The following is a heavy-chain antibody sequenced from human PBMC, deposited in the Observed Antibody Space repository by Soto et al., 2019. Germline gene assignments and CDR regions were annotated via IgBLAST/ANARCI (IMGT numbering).Heavy chain of an antibody. Sequence: SETLSLTCTVSGGSISSSSYYWGWIRQPPGKGLEWIGSIYYSGSTYYNPSLKSRVTISVATSKNQFSLRLSSVTAADTAVYYCASPTTFGELYDYWGQGTLVTVSS. V-gene: IGHV4-39*01. CDR3: ASPTTFGELYDY. CDR1: GGSISSSSYY. D-gene: IGHD3-10*01. J-gene: IGHJ4*02. CDR2: IYYSGST.